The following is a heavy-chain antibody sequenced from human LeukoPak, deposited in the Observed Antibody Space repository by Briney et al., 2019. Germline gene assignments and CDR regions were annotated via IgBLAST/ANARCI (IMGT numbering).Heavy chain of an antibody. CDR3: ARTARAGRKVLYYFDY. V-gene: IGHV3-48*03. J-gene: IGHJ4*02. CDR2: IGRDGGSI. CDR1: GFTFSSYE. D-gene: IGHD3-10*01. Sequence: GGSLRLSCAASGFTFSSYEMNWVRQAPGKGLEWVAYIGRDGGSIFYSDSVTGRFVISRDNSKNSIYLQMNGLRGEDTALYFCARTARAGRKVLYYFDYWGQGALVTVAS.